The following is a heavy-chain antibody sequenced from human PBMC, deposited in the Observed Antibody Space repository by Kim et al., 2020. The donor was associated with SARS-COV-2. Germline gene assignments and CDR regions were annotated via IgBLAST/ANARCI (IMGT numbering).Heavy chain of an antibody. CDR2: IYYSGST. CDR3: ARIGYSSSWAHYYYYGMDV. J-gene: IGHJ6*02. D-gene: IGHD6-13*01. V-gene: IGHV4-39*01. CDR1: GGSISSSSYY. Sequence: SETLSLTCTVSGGSISSSSYYWGWIRQPPGKGLEWIGSIYYSGSTYYNPSLKSRVTISVDTSKNQFSLKLSSVTAADTAVYYCARIGYSSSWAHYYYYGMDVWGQGTTVTVSS.